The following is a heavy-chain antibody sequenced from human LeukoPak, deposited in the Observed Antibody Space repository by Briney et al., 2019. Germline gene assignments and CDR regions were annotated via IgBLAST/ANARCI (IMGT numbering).Heavy chain of an antibody. V-gene: IGHV3-7*01. J-gene: IGHJ6*03. D-gene: IGHD3-10*01. CDR2: IKHDGSEKQEGSEK. Sequence: GGSLFLCGAAAGFTFSQYWMSGGRPAGGKGVEGVANIKHDGSEKQEGSEKNYVESVKGRFTISRDNAKNSLYLQMNSLRAEDTAVYYCARSGRGVDSFYFYMDVWGKGTTVTVSS. CDR3: ARSGRGVDSFYFYMDV. CDR1: GFTFSQYW.